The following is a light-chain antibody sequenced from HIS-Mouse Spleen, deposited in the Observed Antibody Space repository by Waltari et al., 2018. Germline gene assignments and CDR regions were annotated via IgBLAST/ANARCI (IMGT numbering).Light chain of an antibody. CDR3: SSYTSSSTLL. J-gene: IGLJ2*01. CDR1: SSDVGGYNY. V-gene: IGLV2-14*03. Sequence: QSALTQPASVSGSPGQSITISCTGTSSDVGGYNYVSWSQQHPGKAPKLMIYDVSNRPSVVSNRFSGSKSGNTASLTISGLQAEDEADYYCSSYTSSSTLLFGGGTKLTVL. CDR2: DVS.